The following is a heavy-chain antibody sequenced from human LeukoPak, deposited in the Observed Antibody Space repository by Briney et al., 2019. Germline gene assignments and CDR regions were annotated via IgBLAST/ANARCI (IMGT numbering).Heavy chain of an antibody. CDR2: IYHSGST. J-gene: IGHJ5*02. D-gene: IGHD2-15*01. V-gene: IGHV4-38-2*02. CDR1: GYSISSGYY. Sequence: SETLSLTCTVSGYSISSGYYWGWIRQPPGKGLEWIGSIYHSGSTYYNPSLKSRVTISVDTSKNQFSLKLSSVTAADTAVYYCATEENRVVVAATHIGGFDPWGQGTPVTVSS. CDR3: ATEENRVVVAATHIGGFDP.